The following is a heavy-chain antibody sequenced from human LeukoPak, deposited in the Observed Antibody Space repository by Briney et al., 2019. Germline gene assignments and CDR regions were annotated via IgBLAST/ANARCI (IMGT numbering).Heavy chain of an antibody. CDR3: TCSWYGGNWFDP. D-gene: IGHD6-13*01. Sequence: SETLSLTCAVYGVSFSGYYWSWIRQPPGKGLEWIGEINHSGSTNYNPSLKSRVTISVDTSKSQFSLKLSSVTAADTAVYYCTCSWYGGNWFDPWGQGTLVTVSS. V-gene: IGHV4-34*01. CDR1: GVSFSGYY. CDR2: INHSGST. J-gene: IGHJ5*02.